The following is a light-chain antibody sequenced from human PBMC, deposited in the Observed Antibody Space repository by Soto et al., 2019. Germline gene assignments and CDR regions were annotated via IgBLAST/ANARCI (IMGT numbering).Light chain of an antibody. CDR1: TSNLGAGYD. CDR2: GNR. J-gene: IGLJ3*02. Sequence: QSAVTQPPSVSGAPGQRVTLSYTGNTSNLGAGYDVHWYQQLPGAAPKLVIFGNRNRPSGVPERFSGSKSGTSASLAITGLQAEDEADYYCQAYDYSLTASVFGGGTKLTVL. CDR3: QAYDYSLTASV. V-gene: IGLV1-40*01.